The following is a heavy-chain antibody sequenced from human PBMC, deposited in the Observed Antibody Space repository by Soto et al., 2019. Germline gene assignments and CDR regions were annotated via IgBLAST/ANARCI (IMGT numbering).Heavy chain of an antibody. Sequence: QVQLVESGGGVVQPGRSLRLSCAASGFSFSSCAMHWVRQAPGKGLEWVADISHDGSNKYYADSVKGRFTISRDNSGNTVDPQMNSLRPDDTAVYYCARGNIAVAGIAYYFDYWGQGTLVTVSS. CDR3: ARGNIAVAGIAYYFDY. J-gene: IGHJ4*02. D-gene: IGHD6-19*01. CDR1: GFSFSSCA. V-gene: IGHV3-30-3*01. CDR2: ISHDGSNK.